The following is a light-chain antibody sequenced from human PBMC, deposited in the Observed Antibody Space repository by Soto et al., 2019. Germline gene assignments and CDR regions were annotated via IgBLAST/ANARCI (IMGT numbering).Light chain of an antibody. CDR3: QQYNDNWPT. J-gene: IGKJ1*01. CDR1: QSVSSN. Sequence: EIVMTQSPATLSVSPGERATLSCRASQSVSSNLAWYQQKPGQAPRLLIYGASTRATGFPARFSGSGSGTEFTLTINGLQSEDFAVYYCQQYNDNWPTFGQGTKVDIK. V-gene: IGKV3-15*01. CDR2: GAS.